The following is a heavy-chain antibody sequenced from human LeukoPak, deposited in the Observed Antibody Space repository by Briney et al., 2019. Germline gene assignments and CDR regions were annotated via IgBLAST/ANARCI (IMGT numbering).Heavy chain of an antibody. CDR2: IKREGSEK. CDR3: ARLPADDSVFDH. Sequence: GGSLRLSCAASGFMLSNYWMTWVRQAPGKGLGWVANIKREGSEKHYVESVKGRLTISRDNAKNLLYLQMNSLRAEDTAVYYCARLPADDSVFDHWGQGTLVTVSS. CDR1: GFMLSNYW. V-gene: IGHV3-7*01. J-gene: IGHJ4*02. D-gene: IGHD2-15*01.